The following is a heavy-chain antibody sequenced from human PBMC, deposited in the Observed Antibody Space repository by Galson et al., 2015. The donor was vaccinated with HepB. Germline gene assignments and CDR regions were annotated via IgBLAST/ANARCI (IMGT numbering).Heavy chain of an antibody. Sequence: SLRLSCAASGFTFSSYSMNWVRQAPGKGLEWVSSISSSSSYIYYADSVKGRFTISRDNAKNSLYLQMNSLRAEDTAVYYCAREGRRDILTGYYEGFDYWGQGTLVTVSS. CDR3: AREGRRDILTGYYEGFDY. CDR2: ISSSSSYI. V-gene: IGHV3-21*01. D-gene: IGHD3-9*01. J-gene: IGHJ4*02. CDR1: GFTFSSYS.